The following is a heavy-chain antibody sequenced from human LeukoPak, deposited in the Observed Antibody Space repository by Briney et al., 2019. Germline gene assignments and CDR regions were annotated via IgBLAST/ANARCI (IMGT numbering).Heavy chain of an antibody. V-gene: IGHV4-31*03. CDR2: IYYSGST. CDR3: ARTTVVAKYFDY. Sequence: SETLSLTCTVSGGSISSGTYYWTWIRQHPGKGLEWIGYIYYSGSTYYNPSLESRVTMSVDTSKNQFSLKLSSVTAADTAVYYCARTTVVAKYFDYWGQGTLVTVSS. J-gene: IGHJ4*02. D-gene: IGHD4-23*01. CDR1: GGSISSGTYY.